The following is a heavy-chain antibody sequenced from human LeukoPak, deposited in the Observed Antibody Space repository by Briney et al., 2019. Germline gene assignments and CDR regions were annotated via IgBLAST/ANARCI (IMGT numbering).Heavy chain of an antibody. Sequence: PSETLSLTCIISGGSIGPYYWSWIRQAAGKGPEWIGRIYTTGTADYNPSLKGRVLLSVDTSKNQFSLKLSSVTAADTAVYYCARGGDNYFDYWGQGTLVTVSS. CDR3: ARGGDNYFDY. J-gene: IGHJ4*02. CDR1: GGSIGPYY. V-gene: IGHV4-4*07. CDR2: IYTTGTA. D-gene: IGHD3-10*01.